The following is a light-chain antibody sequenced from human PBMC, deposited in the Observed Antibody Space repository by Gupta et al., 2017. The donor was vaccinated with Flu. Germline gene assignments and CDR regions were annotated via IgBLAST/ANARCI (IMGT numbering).Light chain of an antibody. V-gene: IGLV6-57*01. CDR3: QSYDVIDWV. CDR1: SGSIASNS. CDR2: EDN. Sequence: FMLTQPHSVSEPPGKTVTISCTRSSGSIASNSVQWYQQRPGNSPTTVISEDNQRPSGVPDRFSGSIDISSNSASLTISGLKTDDEANCYCQSYDVIDWVFGGGTELTVL. J-gene: IGLJ3*02.